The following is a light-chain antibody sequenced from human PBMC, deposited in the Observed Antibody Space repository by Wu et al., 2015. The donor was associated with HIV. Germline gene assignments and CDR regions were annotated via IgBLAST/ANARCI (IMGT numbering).Light chain of an antibody. V-gene: IGKV1-5*03. CDR3: HQYAYFSYT. J-gene: IGKJ2*01. Sequence: DIQMTQSPSTLSASVGDRVTITCRASQSLSGWLAWYQQKPGEAPNLLIYRASSLETGVPSRFSGSGSGTEFTLTISSLQPDDFATYYCHQYAYFSYTFGLGDQTGD. CDR1: QSLSGW. CDR2: RAS.